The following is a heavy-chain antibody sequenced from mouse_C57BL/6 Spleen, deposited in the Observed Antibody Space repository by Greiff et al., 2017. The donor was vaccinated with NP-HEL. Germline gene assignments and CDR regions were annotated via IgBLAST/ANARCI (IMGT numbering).Heavy chain of an antibody. Sequence: VKLQESGPGLVAPSQSLSITCTVSGFSLTSYGVHWVRQPPGKGLEWLVVIWSDGSTTYNSALKSRLSISKDNSKSQVFLKMNSLQTDDTAMYYCARHRYDGYNYYAMDYWGQGTSVTVSS. D-gene: IGHD2-3*01. J-gene: IGHJ4*01. CDR1: GFSLTSYG. V-gene: IGHV2-6-1*01. CDR2: IWSDGST. CDR3: ARHRYDGYNYYAMDY.